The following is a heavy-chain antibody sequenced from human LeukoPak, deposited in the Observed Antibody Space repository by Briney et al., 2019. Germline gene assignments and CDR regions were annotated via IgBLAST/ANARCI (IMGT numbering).Heavy chain of an antibody. V-gene: IGHV1-2*02. CDR3: ATLAVAGTPLDY. D-gene: IGHD6-19*01. J-gene: IGHJ4*02. CDR1: GYTFTGYY. Sequence: ASVKVSCXASGYTFTGYYMHWVRQAPGQGLEWMGWINPNSGGTNYAQKFQGRVTMTRDTSISTAYMELSRLRSDDTAVYYCATLAVAGTPLDYWGQGTLVTVSS. CDR2: INPNSGGT.